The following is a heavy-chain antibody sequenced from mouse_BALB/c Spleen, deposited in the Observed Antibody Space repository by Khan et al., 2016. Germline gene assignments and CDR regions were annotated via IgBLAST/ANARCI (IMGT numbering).Heavy chain of an antibody. V-gene: IGHV1-77*01. CDR2: IYPGSGST. Sequence: QVQLQQSGPELVKPGASVKMSCKASGYTFTDYVISWVKQRTGQGLEWIGEIYPGSGSTYYNEKFKGQATLTADKSSNTAYMQLSSLTSEDSAVYFCVKGLGAMDYWGQGTSVTVSS. CDR3: VKGLGAMDY. D-gene: IGHD3-3*01. CDR1: GYTFTDYV. J-gene: IGHJ4*01.